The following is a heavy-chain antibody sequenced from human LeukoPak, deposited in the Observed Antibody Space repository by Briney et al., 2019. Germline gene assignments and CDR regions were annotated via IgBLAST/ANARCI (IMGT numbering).Heavy chain of an antibody. J-gene: IGHJ5*02. CDR3: ARPESSGLFDP. CDR2: IYYSGST. D-gene: IGHD6-19*01. V-gene: IGHV4-34*01. Sequence: SETLSLTCAVYGGSFSGYYWSWIRQPPGKGLEWIGSIYYSGSTYYNPSLKSRVTISVDTSKNQFSLKLSSVTAADTAVYYCARPESSGLFDPWGQGTLVTVSS. CDR1: GGSFSGYY.